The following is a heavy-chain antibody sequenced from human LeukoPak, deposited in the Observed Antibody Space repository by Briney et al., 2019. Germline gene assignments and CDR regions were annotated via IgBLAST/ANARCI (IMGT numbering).Heavy chain of an antibody. J-gene: IGHJ6*03. CDR1: GFTFSTYG. CDR3: AKDQKRGYSYGYLFYYYYMDV. Sequence: GGPLRLSCEASGFTFSTYGMSWFGQPPGKGLEGVSAIIGSGGSTYYADSVKGRVTISRDNSKKTLYLQVNSLRVEDTAVYYCAKDQKRGYSYGYLFYYYYMDVWGKGTTVTISS. CDR2: IIGSGGST. D-gene: IGHD5-18*01. V-gene: IGHV3-23*01.